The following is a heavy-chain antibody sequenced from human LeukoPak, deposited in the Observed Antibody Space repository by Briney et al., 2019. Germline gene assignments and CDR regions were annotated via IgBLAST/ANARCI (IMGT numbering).Heavy chain of an antibody. CDR1: GGTFSSYA. J-gene: IGHJ4*02. V-gene: IGHV1-69*04. Sequence: SVKVSCKASGGTFSSYAISWVRQAPGQGLEWMGRIIPILGIANYAQKFQGRVTITADKSTSTAYMELSSLRSEDTAAYYCAREPYYGSGRTPDYWGQGTLVTVSS. D-gene: IGHD3-10*01. CDR3: AREPYYGSGRTPDY. CDR2: IIPILGIA.